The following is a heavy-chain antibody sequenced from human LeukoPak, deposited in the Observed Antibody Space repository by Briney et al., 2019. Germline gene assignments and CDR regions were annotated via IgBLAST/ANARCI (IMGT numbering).Heavy chain of an antibody. J-gene: IGHJ4*02. Sequence: SGTLSLTCAVSGGSIGSSNWWSWVHQPPGKGLEWIGEIYYSGNTNYNPSLKSRVTISVDKSKNQFSLKLSSVTAADTAVYYCARGIVTQIYFDYWGQGTLVTVSS. CDR1: GGSIGSSNW. CDR3: ARGIVTQIYFDY. CDR2: IYYSGNT. V-gene: IGHV4-4*02. D-gene: IGHD2-15*01.